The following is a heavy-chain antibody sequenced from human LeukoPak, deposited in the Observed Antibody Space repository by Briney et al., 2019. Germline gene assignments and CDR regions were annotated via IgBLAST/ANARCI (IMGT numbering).Heavy chain of an antibody. CDR3: ASHTYDYVWGSYRSGYFDL. CDR1: GGSISSYY. D-gene: IGHD3-16*02. J-gene: IGHJ2*01. Sequence: SETLSLTCTVSGGSISSYYWSWIRQPSGKGLEWIGYIYYSGSTNYNPSLKSRVTISVDTSKDQVSLKLSSVTAADTAVYYCASHTYDYVWGSYRSGYFDLWGRGTLVTVSS. CDR2: IYYSGST. V-gene: IGHV4-59*08.